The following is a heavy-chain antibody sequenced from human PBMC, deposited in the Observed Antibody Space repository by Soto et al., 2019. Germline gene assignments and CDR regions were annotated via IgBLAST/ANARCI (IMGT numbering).Heavy chain of an antibody. J-gene: IGHJ4*02. D-gene: IGHD2-2*01. CDR1: GFTFRSYA. V-gene: IGHV3-30-3*01. Sequence: PRLSCAASGFTFRSYAMHWVRQAPGKGLEWVAVISYDGSNKYYADSVKGRFTISRDNSKNTLYLQMNSLRAEDTAVYYCARTKVGRYYFDYWGKGSVVTVAS. CDR2: ISYDGSNK. CDR3: ARTKVGRYYFDY.